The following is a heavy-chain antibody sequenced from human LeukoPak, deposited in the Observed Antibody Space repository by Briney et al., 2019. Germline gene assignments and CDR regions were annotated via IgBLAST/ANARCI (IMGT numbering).Heavy chain of an antibody. CDR2: IIPIFGTA. J-gene: IGHJ6*03. Sequence: SVKVSCKASGGTFSSHAISWVRQAPGQGLEWMGGIIPIFGTANYAQKFQGRVTITTDESTSTAYMELSSLRSEDTAVYYCARLIRRPYYYDSSGYYQDYYMDVWGKGTTVTVSS. CDR1: GGTFSSHA. V-gene: IGHV1-69*05. D-gene: IGHD3-22*01. CDR3: ARLIRRPYYYDSSGYYQDYYMDV.